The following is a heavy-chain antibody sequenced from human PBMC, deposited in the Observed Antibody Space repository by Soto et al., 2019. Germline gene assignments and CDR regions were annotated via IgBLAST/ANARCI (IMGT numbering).Heavy chain of an antibody. V-gene: IGHV1-18*04. CDR3: SSGATDPRYYAFDA. Sequence: QVHLVQSGGEVRKPGASLKLSCKASGYTFFTYGITWVRQAPGQGLEWMGWICPYNGNTNYAENFQGRVTLTTDTTATTANTAPRKLRTDATAMSYGSSGATDPRYYAFDAWGQGTVVAVSS. CDR2: ICPYNGNT. J-gene: IGHJ4*01. D-gene: IGHD1-26*01. CDR1: GYTFFTYG.